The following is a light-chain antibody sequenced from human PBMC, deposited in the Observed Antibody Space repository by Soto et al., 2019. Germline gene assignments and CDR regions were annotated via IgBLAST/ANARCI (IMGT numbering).Light chain of an antibody. CDR2: AAS. CDR1: QGIRND. Sequence: DIQMTQSPASRSASVGDRVTITCRASQGIRNDLGWYQQKPGKAPKRLIHAASSLQSGVPSRFSGSRSGPDFTLTISSLQPEDFATYYCQQSYSSPPTFGQGTKVDIK. CDR3: QQSYSSPPT. V-gene: IGKV1-39*01. J-gene: IGKJ1*01.